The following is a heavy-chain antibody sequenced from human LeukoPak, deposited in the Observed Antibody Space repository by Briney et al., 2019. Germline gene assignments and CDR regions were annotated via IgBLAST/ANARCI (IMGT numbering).Heavy chain of an antibody. V-gene: IGHV3-7*03. J-gene: IGHJ6*02. CDR3: ARNGGLTGESGMDV. D-gene: IGHD1-14*01. CDR2: INPDGSAT. CDR1: GFTFSASW. Sequence: LSGGSLRLSCTASGFTFSASWMTWVRQLPGKGLEWSANINPDGSATGYADSVKGRFTVSRNNAKDSLYLQMNSLRAEDTAVYYCARNGGLTGESGMDVWGQGTTVTVSS.